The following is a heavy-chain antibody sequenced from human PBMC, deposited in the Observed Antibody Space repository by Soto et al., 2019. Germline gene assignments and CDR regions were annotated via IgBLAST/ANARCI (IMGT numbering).Heavy chain of an antibody. CDR1: GGSFSGYY. Sequence: QVQLQQWGAGLLKPSETLSLTCAVYGGSFSGYYWSWIRQPPGKGLDWIGEINHSGSTNYNPSLKRRVTISVDTSQNQFSLKLSYVTAADTAVYYCARGVTYYYGSGSFRFDYWGQGTLVTVSS. CDR3: ARGVTYYYGSGSFRFDY. CDR2: INHSGST. D-gene: IGHD3-10*01. V-gene: IGHV4-34*01. J-gene: IGHJ4*02.